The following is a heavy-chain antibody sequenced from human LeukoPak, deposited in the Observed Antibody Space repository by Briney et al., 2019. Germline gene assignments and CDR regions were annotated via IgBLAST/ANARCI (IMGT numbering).Heavy chain of an antibody. CDR1: RYTFTGYY. V-gene: IGHV1-2*06. J-gene: IGHJ6*02. Sequence: ASVKVSCKASRYTFTGYYMHWVRQAPGQGLEWLERINPDSGGTIYAQKFQGRVTMTRDKSISTAYMELSRLKSDDTAVYYCATITGSSWGYYYYYGMDVWGQGTTVTVSS. CDR2: INPDSGGT. CDR3: ATITGSSWGYYYYYGMDV. D-gene: IGHD1-20*01.